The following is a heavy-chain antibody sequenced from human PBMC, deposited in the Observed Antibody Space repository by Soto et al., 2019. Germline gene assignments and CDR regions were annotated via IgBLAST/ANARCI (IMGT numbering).Heavy chain of an antibody. Sequence: EVQLLESGGGLVQPGGSLRLSCAASGFTFSTYAMSWVRQTPGKGLEWVSAISGSGGNTYYADSVKGRFTISRDNSKNTLYLQMNSLRAEDTAVYYCAEANYGGWVDFDYWGQGTLVTVSS. CDR3: AEANYGGWVDFDY. CDR2: ISGSGGNT. D-gene: IGHD4-17*01. CDR1: GFTFSTYA. V-gene: IGHV3-23*01. J-gene: IGHJ4*02.